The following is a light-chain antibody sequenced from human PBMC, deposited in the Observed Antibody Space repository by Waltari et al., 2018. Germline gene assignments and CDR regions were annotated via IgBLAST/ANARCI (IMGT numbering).Light chain of an antibody. CDR3: SSYAGSSTFVV. Sequence: QSALTQPASVSGSPGQSITISCTGTTNDVGGYDLVSWYQPHPGKVPKLMIYEVSKRPSGVSGFSYRFPGSKSGNMASLTISGLQTEDEADYYCSSYAGSSTFVVFGGGTKLTVL. V-gene: IGLV2-23*02. CDR2: EVS. J-gene: IGLJ2*01. CDR1: TNDVGGYDL.